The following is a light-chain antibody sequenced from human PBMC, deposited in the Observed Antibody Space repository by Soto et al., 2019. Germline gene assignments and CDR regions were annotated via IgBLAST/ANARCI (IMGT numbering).Light chain of an antibody. CDR1: SSDVGTYNF. J-gene: IGLJ3*02. Sequence: QSLLTQPASVSGSPGQSITISCTGTSSDVGTYNFVSWYQQHPGKAPKLMIYEVSSRPSGVSNRFSGSKSGNTASLTISGLQAEDEADYYCSSYSSTSTPWVFGGGTKVTVL. CDR3: SSYSSTSTPWV. V-gene: IGLV2-14*01. CDR2: EVS.